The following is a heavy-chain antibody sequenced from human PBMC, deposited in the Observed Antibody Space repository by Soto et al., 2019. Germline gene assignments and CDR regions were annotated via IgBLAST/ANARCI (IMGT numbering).Heavy chain of an antibody. CDR3: ARSVVVVAATLDWFDP. Sequence: ASVKVSCKASGYTFTSYDINWVRQATGQGLEWMGWMNPNSGNTGYAQKFQGRVTMTRNTSISTAYMELSSLGSEDTAVYYCARSVVVVAATLDWFDPWGQGTLVTVSS. J-gene: IGHJ5*02. D-gene: IGHD2-15*01. CDR1: GYTFTSYD. CDR2: MNPNSGNT. V-gene: IGHV1-8*01.